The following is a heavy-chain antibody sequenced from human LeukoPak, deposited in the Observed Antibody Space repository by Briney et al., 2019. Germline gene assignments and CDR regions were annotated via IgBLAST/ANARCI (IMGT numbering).Heavy chain of an antibody. CDR2: IYHSGST. Sequence: SETLSLTCTVSGDSISSYYWSWIRQPPGKILEWIGYIYHSGSTNYNPSLKSRVTISADTSKYQFSLKLSSVTAADTAVYYCATGYSSTWYYFDYWGQGTLVTVSS. D-gene: IGHD6-13*01. CDR1: GDSISSYY. J-gene: IGHJ4*02. V-gene: IGHV4-59*01. CDR3: ATGYSSTWYYFDY.